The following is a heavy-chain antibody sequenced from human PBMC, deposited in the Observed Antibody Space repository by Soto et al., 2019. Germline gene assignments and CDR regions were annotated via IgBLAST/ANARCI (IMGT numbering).Heavy chain of an antibody. CDR1: GGSVSSGSYY. Sequence: SETLSLTCTVSGGSVSSGSYYWSWIRQPPGKGLEWIGYIYYSGSTNYNPSLKSRVTISVDTSKNQFSLKLSSVTAADTAVYYCARDRVVVAANPNYYYYGMDVWGQGATVTVSS. D-gene: IGHD2-15*01. J-gene: IGHJ6*02. CDR3: ARDRVVVAANPNYYYYGMDV. V-gene: IGHV4-61*01. CDR2: IYYSGST.